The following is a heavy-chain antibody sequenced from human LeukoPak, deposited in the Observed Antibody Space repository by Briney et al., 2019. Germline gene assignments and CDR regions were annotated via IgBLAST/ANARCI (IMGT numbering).Heavy chain of an antibody. CDR2: IKSKTDGGTA. V-gene: IGHV3-15*01. J-gene: IGHJ4*02. CDR3: TTEISSGFDY. CDR1: GFTFSNAR. D-gene: IGHD3-22*01. Sequence: GGSLRLSCAASGFTFSNARMSWVRQAPGKGLEWVGRIKSKTDGGTAEYAAPVKGRFTISRDDSKNTLNLQMNSLKTEDTAVYYCTTEISSGFDYWGQGTLVTVSS.